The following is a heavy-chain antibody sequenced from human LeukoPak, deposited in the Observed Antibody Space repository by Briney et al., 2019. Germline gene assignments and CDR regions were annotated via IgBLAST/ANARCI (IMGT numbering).Heavy chain of an antibody. D-gene: IGHD3-10*01. CDR3: ARYYYGSGSYYPRGYFDY. Sequence: ASETLSLTCTVSGGSISSYYWSWIRQPPGKGLEWIGYIYYSGSTNYNPSLKSRVTISVDTSKNQFSLKLSSVTAADTAVYYCARYYYGSGSYYPRGYFDYWGQGTLVTVSS. CDR1: GGSISSYY. J-gene: IGHJ4*02. V-gene: IGHV4-59*01. CDR2: IYYSGST.